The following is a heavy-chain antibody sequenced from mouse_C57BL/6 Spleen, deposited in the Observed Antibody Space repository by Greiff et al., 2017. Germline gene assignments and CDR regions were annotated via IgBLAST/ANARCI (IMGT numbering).Heavy chain of an antibody. J-gene: IGHJ2*01. CDR1: GYTFTDYY. V-gene: IGHV1-77*01. D-gene: IGHD2-2*01. Sequence: VQLQQSGAELVKPGASVKISCKASGYTFTDYYIHWVKQRPGQGLAWIGKIGPGSGSTYYNEKFKGKATLTADKSSSTAYMQLSSLTSEDSAVYFCARKGYGYDCEYYFDGWGKGTTLTVSS. CDR2: IGPGSGST. CDR3: ARKGYGYDCEYYFDG.